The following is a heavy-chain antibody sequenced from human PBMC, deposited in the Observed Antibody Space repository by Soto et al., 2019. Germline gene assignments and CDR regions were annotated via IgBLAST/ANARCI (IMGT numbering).Heavy chain of an antibody. D-gene: IGHD3-10*01. CDR2: VSSGGGT. J-gene: IGHJ4*02. V-gene: IGHV3-23*01. CDR3: AKRRGSGGHFDY. Sequence: GGSLRLSCAASGFTFSTYAMGWVRQAPGKGLEWVSVVSSGGGTHYADSVKGRFTVSRDSSKNTLSLQMNSLRADDTAVYYCAKRRGSGGHFDYWGQGALVTVSS. CDR1: GFTFSTYA.